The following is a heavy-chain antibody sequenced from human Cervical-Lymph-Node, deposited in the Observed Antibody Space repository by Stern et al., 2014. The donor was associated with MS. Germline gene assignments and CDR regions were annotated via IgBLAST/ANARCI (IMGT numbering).Heavy chain of an antibody. Sequence: QVQLQQWGAGLLKPSETLSLTCAVYGGSFSGYYWSWIRQSPGQGLEWIGEIIHSGDTNYNPSLKRRVTISVDTSKNQFFLELNSVTAADTAVYYCARGRYYFGAEPNYFYWGQGTPVTVSS. CDR1: GGSFSGYY. D-gene: IGHD3-10*01. V-gene: IGHV4-34*01. CDR3: ARGRYYFGAEPNYFY. J-gene: IGHJ4*02. CDR2: IIHSGDT.